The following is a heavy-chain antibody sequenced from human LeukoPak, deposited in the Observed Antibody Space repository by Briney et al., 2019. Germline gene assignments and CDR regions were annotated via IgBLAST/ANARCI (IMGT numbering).Heavy chain of an antibody. V-gene: IGHV3-30-3*01. CDR2: ISYDGSNR. Sequence: GRSLRLSCAASGFTFSNYAMHWVRQAPGKGLEWVAVISYDGSNRYYADSVKGRFTISRDNSKNTLYLQMNSLRAEDTAVYYCARAYWYYDFWSGPIFFDYWGQGTLVTVSS. CDR1: GFTFSNYA. CDR3: ARAYWYYDFWSGPIFFDY. J-gene: IGHJ4*02. D-gene: IGHD3-3*01.